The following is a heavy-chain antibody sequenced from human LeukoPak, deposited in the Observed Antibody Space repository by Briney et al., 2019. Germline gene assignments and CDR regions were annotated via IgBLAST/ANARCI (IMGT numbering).Heavy chain of an antibody. D-gene: IGHD3-10*01. Sequence: GGSLRLSCAAPGFTCNSYWMHWVRQVPGKRLEWVSVIYSGGTTYYADSVKGRFTISRDNSKNTLYLQMNSLRAEDTAVYYCARDLIDYGSGSYYALGYWGQGTLVTVSS. CDR2: IYSGGTT. J-gene: IGHJ4*02. CDR1: GFTCNSYW. CDR3: ARDLIDYGSGSYYALGY. V-gene: IGHV3-53*01.